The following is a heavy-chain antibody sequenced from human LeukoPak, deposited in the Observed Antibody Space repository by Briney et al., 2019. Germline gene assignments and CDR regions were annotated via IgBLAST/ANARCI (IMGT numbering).Heavy chain of an antibody. CDR3: ARAMSAVAGIDY. D-gene: IGHD6-19*01. Sequence: GGSLRLSCAASRFTFSSYGMHWVRQAPGKGLEWVAFIWYDGSNKYYADSVKGRFTISRDNSKNTLYLQMNSLRAEDTAVYYCARAMSAVAGIDYWGQGTLVTVSS. V-gene: IGHV3-30*02. J-gene: IGHJ4*02. CDR2: IWYDGSNK. CDR1: RFTFSSYG.